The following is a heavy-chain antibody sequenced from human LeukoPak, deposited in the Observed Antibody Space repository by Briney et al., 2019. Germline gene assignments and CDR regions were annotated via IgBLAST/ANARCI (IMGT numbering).Heavy chain of an antibody. J-gene: IGHJ4*02. Sequence: GGSLRLSCAASRFTFSSYAMLWVRQLPGKGLEWVAIISYDGSNTYYADSVKGRFTISRDNVKNLLYLQMNSLRAEDTAVYYCARVQRGIAVALDYWGQGTLATVSS. V-gene: IGHV3-30*04. CDR1: RFTFSSYA. D-gene: IGHD6-19*01. CDR2: ISYDGSNT. CDR3: ARVQRGIAVALDY.